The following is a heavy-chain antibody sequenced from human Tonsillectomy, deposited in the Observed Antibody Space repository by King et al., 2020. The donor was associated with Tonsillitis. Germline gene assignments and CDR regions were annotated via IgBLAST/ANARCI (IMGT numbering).Heavy chain of an antibody. Sequence: VQLVESGGGLVQPGGSLRLSCAASGLTVSTNYMSWVRQAPGRGLEWVSVIYSDGSTYYADSVKGRFTISRDSSKNTLYLQMSSLRVEDTAVYFCAGDGAGDCLACLAVWGQGTPVTVSS. D-gene: IGHD2-21*02. J-gene: IGHJ6*02. CDR2: IYSDGST. CDR1: GLTVSTNY. CDR3: AGDGAGDCLACLAV. V-gene: IGHV3-66*01.